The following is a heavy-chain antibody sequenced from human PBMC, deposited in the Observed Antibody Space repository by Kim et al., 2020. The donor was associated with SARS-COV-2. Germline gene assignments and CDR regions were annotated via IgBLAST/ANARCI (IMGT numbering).Heavy chain of an antibody. J-gene: IGHJ4*02. D-gene: IGHD3-9*01. CDR1: GFTFSSYA. CDR2: ISSNGGST. CDR3: VVEGGFGLRYFDWLLGGADY. V-gene: IGHV3-64D*09. Sequence: GGSLRLSCSASGFTFSSYAMHWVRQAPGKGLEYVSAISSNGGSTYYADSVKGRFTISRDNSKNTLYLQMSSLRAEDTAVYYCVVEGGFGLRYFDWLLGGADYWGQGTLVTVSS.